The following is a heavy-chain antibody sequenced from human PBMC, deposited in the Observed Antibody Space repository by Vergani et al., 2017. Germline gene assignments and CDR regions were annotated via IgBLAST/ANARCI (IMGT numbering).Heavy chain of an antibody. CDR3: ARGAFLTGYYTGWFDP. V-gene: IGHV1-46*01. Sequence: QVQLVQSGAEVKKPGASVKVSCKASGYTFTSYYMHWVRQAPGQGLEWMGIINPSGGSTSYAQKFQGRVTMTRDKSTSTVYMELSSLRSEDTAVYYCARGAFLTGYYTGWFDPWGQGTLVTVSS. J-gene: IGHJ5*02. D-gene: IGHD3-9*01. CDR2: INPSGGST. CDR1: GYTFTSYY.